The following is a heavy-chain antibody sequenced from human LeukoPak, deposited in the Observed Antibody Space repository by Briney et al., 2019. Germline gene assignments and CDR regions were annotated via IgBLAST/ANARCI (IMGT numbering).Heavy chain of an antibody. CDR2: ISSSGNNI. Sequence: GGSLRLSCAGSGFTFSVYYIIWIRQAPGQGLEGVSYISSSGNNIDYPDSAKGRFTVSRDNAKNSLYLRMKSLRPEDTAGYYCAREAAGETQGGGFDIWGQGTTVTVSS. CDR3: AREAAGETQGGGFDI. V-gene: IGHV3-11*04. CDR1: GFTFSVYY. D-gene: IGHD1-26*01. J-gene: IGHJ3*02.